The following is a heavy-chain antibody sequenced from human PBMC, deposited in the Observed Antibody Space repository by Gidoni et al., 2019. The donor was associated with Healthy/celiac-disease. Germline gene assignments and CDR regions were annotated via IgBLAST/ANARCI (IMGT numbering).Heavy chain of an antibody. V-gene: IGHV3-30-3*01. Sequence: GFTFSSYAMHWVRQAPGKWLEWVAVISYDGSNKYYADSVKGRFTISRDNSKNTLYLQMNSLRAEDTAVYYCARDPIEGGGYFDYWGQGTLVTVSS. J-gene: IGHJ4*02. CDR1: GFTFSSYA. D-gene: IGHD3-16*01. CDR3: ARDPIEGGGYFDY. CDR2: ISYDGSNK.